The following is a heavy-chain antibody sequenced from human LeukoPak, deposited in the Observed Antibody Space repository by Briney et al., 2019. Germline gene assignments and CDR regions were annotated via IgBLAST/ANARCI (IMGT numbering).Heavy chain of an antibody. J-gene: IGHJ4*02. D-gene: IGHD4-17*01. CDR1: GGSISTTTYY. CDR3: ARLLVGDYGDYAPN. V-gene: IGHV4-39*01. CDR2: VYSSGRT. Sequence: SETLSLTCTVSGGSISTTTYYWGWIRQPPGKGLEWIGSVYSSGRTYYHPSLKSRVTISVDTSKEQFSLKLSSVTAADTAVYYCARLLVGDYGDYAPNWGQGTLVTVSS.